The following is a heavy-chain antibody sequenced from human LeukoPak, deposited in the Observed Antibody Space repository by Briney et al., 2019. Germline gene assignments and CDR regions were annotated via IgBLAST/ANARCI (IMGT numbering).Heavy chain of an antibody. D-gene: IGHD3-16*01. CDR3: SRYLGAAFDT. J-gene: IGHJ3*02. CDR1: GGSISSDY. CDR2: IYTSGST. Sequence: PSETLSPTWTVSGGSISSDYRSWICPPAGEGLGGIGRIYTSGSTNYNPSLKSRVTMSVDTYKNQFSLKLSSGTAADTAVYCCSRYLGAAFDTWGQGTMVTVSS. V-gene: IGHV4-4*07.